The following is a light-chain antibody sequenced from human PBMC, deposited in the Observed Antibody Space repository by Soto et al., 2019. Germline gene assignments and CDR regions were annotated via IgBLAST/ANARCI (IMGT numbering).Light chain of an antibody. CDR2: EVS. CDR1: RSDVGSYNL. J-gene: IGLJ7*01. Sequence: QSALTQPASVSGSPGQSITLSCTGTRSDVGSYNLVSWYQQHPGKAPKLMISEVSQRPSGISDRFSGSKSGSTASLTISGLQAEDEADYYCCSYAGTSTHTVFGGGTQLTVL. V-gene: IGLV2-23*02. CDR3: CSYAGTSTHTV.